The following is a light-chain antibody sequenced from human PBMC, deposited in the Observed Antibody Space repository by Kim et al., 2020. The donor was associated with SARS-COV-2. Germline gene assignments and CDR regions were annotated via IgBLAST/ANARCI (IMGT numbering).Light chain of an antibody. CDR1: SCDIGGDYD. CDR2: DDS. V-gene: IGLV2-14*01. CDR3: HSYDSSRTVV. Sequence: QSALTQPASVSGAPGQSITISCTGTSCDIGGDYDVSWYQQHPGKAPKLIIYDDSNRPSGVPNRFSGSKSGNTASLAISGLQAEDEADYYCHSYDSSRTVVFGGGTQLTVL. J-gene: IGLJ3*02.